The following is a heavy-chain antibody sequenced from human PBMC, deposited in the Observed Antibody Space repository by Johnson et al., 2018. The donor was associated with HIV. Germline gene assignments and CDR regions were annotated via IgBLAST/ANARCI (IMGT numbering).Heavy chain of an antibody. CDR2: IDWNGGST. D-gene: IGHD6-13*01. Sequence: VQLVESGGGLVKPGGSLRLSCAGSGFTFSNAWMTWVRQPPGKGLEWVSGIDWNGGSTSYADSVRGRFTISRDNAKNSLYLQMNSLRAEDTALYYCTRARYSSSWYNGDAFDIWGQGTMVTVSS. V-gene: IGHV3-20*04. CDR3: TRARYSSSWYNGDAFDI. CDR1: GFTFSNAW. J-gene: IGHJ3*02.